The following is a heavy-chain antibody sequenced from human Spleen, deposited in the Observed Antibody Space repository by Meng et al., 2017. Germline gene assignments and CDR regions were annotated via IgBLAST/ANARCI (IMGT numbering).Heavy chain of an antibody. CDR3: ARDEDISAAGKLFGDY. CDR2: IDPNNDHT. V-gene: IGHV1-2*06. J-gene: IGHJ4*02. CDR1: GYTFAAYW. Sequence: QVQRAQSGLAVKKPGASVKLSCKPSGYTFAAYWIHWLRQAPGQGLEWMGRIDPNNDHTQYAQNFQGRVTMTSDTSISTVYMELNGLRSDDTAVYYCARDEDISAAGKLFGDYWGQGTLVTVSS. D-gene: IGHD6-13*01.